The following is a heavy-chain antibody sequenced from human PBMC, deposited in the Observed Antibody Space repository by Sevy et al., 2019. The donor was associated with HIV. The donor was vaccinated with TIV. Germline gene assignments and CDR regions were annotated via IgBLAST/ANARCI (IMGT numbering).Heavy chain of an antibody. Sequence: GGSLRLSCAASGFTFDDYAMHWVRQAPGKGLEWVSGISWNSGSIGYADSVKGRFTISRDNAKNSLYLQMNSLRAEDTALYYCAKAYRQQSHGMDVWGQGTTVTVSS. D-gene: IGHD6-13*01. V-gene: IGHV3-9*01. CDR1: GFTFDDYA. CDR2: ISWNSGSI. J-gene: IGHJ6*02. CDR3: AKAYRQQSHGMDV.